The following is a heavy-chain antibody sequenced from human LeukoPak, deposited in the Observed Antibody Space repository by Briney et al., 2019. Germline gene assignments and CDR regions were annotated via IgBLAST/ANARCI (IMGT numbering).Heavy chain of an antibody. J-gene: IGHJ6*02. CDR3: ARLGCRSTSCHRVHYYGMDV. CDR1: GYIFTRYW. V-gene: IGHV5-51*01. Sequence: GESLKISCKGSGYIFTRYWIGWVRQMPGQGLEWVGIIHPDDFETRYSPSFQGQVTISVDKSITTAYLQWSTLKASDTAIYYCARLGCRSTSCHRVHYYGMDVWGQGTTVTVSS. D-gene: IGHD2-2*02. CDR2: IHPDDFET.